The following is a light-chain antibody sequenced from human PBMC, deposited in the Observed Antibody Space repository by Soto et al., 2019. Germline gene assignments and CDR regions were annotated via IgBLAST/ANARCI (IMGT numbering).Light chain of an antibody. CDR3: CSYAGSRGV. J-gene: IGLJ1*01. V-gene: IGLV2-23*01. CDR1: SSDVGSYNL. CDR2: EGS. Sequence: QSALTQPASVSGSPGQSITISCTGTSSDVGSYNLVSWYQQHPGKAPKLMIYEGSKRPSGVSNRFSGSKSGNTASLTISGLQAEDEADYYFCSYAGSRGVFGTGTKLTVL.